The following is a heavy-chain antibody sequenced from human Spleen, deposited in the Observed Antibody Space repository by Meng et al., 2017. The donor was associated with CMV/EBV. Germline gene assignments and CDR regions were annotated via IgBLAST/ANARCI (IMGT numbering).Heavy chain of an antibody. V-gene: IGHV4-4*02. CDR2: IYHSGST. D-gene: IGHD6-19*01. J-gene: IGHJ4*02. Sequence: QGQPQGSGQGLGKPSGTRSLTCAVSGGAISSSNWWSWVRQPPGKGLEWIGEIYHSGSTNYNPSLKSRVTISVDKSKNQFSLNLSSVTAADTAVYYCARVGQWLPVDYWGQGTLVTVSS. CDR1: GGAISSSNW. CDR3: ARVGQWLPVDY.